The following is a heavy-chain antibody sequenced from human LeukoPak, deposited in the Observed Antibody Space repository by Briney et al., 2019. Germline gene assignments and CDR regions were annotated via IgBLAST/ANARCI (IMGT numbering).Heavy chain of an antibody. Sequence: GESLKISCKGSGYSFTSYWIGWVRQMPGKGLEWMGIIYPGDSDTRYSPSFQGQVTISADKSISTAYLQWSSLKASDTAMYYCARSYYDSSGYYYGVPDAFDIWGQGTMVTVSS. V-gene: IGHV5-51*01. CDR1: GYSFTSYW. CDR3: ARSYYDSSGYYYGVPDAFDI. CDR2: IYPGDSDT. D-gene: IGHD3-22*01. J-gene: IGHJ3*02.